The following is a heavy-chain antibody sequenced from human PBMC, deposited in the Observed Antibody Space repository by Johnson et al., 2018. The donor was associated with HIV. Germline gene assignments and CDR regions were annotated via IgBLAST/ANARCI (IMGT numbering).Heavy chain of an antibody. CDR1: GFTFSSYG. CDR3: AKDLGEGSYRTDDAFDI. D-gene: IGHD1-26*01. J-gene: IGHJ3*02. Sequence: QVQLVESGGGLIQPGGSLRLSCAASGFTFSSYGMHWVRQAPGKGLEWVATIWYDGSNKYYADSVKGRFTISRDNSKNTLYLQMNSLRAEDTAVYYCAKDLGEGSYRTDDAFDIWGQGTMVTVSS. CDR2: IWYDGSNK. V-gene: IGHV3-33*06.